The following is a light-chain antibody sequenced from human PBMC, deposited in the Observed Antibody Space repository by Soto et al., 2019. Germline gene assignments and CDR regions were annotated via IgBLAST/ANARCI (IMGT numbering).Light chain of an antibody. CDR1: SSEVGGYNY. V-gene: IGLV2-14*01. CDR3: SSHTSSSTLI. CDR2: EVS. J-gene: IGLJ2*01. Sequence: QSALTQPASVSGSPGQSITISCSGTSSEVGGYNYVSWYQQHPGKAPKVMIYEVSNRPSGVSNRFSGSKSGNTASLTISGLQAEDEADYYCSSHTSSSTLIFGGGTKLTVL.